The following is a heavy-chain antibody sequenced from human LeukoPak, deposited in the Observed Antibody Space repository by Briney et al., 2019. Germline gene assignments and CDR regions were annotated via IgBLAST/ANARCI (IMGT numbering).Heavy chain of an antibody. CDR2: INPSGGST. D-gene: IGHD3-10*01. CDR1: GYTFTSYY. J-gene: IGHJ4*02. Sequence: GASVKVSCKASGYTFTSYYMHWVRQAPGQGLEWMGIINPSGGSTSYAQKFQGRVTITRDTSASTAYMELSSLRSEDTAVYYCARALPEDGSGSYYKLALYYFDYWGQGTLVTVSS. CDR3: ARALPEDGSGSYYKLALYYFDY. V-gene: IGHV1-46*01.